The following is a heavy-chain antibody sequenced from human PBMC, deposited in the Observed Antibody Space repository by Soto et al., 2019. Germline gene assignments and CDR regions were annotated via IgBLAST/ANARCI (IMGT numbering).Heavy chain of an antibody. Sequence: GGSLRLSCAVSGFTFSSYAMSWVRQAPGKGLEWVSAISGSGGSTYYADSVKGRFTISRDNSKNTLYLQMNSLRAEDTAVYYCAKAGGYCSGGSCRGDAFDIWGQGTMVTV. V-gene: IGHV3-23*01. CDR1: GFTFSSYA. J-gene: IGHJ3*02. D-gene: IGHD2-15*01. CDR3: AKAGGYCSGGSCRGDAFDI. CDR2: ISGSGGST.